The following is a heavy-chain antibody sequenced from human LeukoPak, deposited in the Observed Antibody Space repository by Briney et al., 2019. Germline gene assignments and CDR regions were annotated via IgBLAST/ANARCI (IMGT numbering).Heavy chain of an antibody. D-gene: IGHD2-2*01. J-gene: IGHJ5*02. CDR3: AGEYCSSTSCYGWFDP. CDR2: INHSGST. V-gene: IGHV4-34*01. Sequence: SETLSLTCAVYGGSFSGYYWSWIRQHPGKGLEWIGEINHSGSTNYNPSLKSRVTISVDTSKNQFSLKLSSVTAADTAVYYCAGEYCSSTSCYGWFDPWGQGTLVTVSS. CDR1: GGSFSGYY.